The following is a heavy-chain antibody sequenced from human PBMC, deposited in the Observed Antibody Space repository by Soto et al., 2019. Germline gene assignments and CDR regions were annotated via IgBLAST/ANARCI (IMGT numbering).Heavy chain of an antibody. CDR3: ARGLYSEQFDN. D-gene: IGHD2-8*01. Sequence: GPAQPRSGARRVVNVSNSGRSRDRQAPGKGLEWVAVIWDDESKKNYAASVKGRFTISRDNSKNTLYLQMNSLRVEDTAVYHCARGLYSEQFDNSGQGPLVTGSS. V-gene: IGHV3-33*01. CDR1: VVNVSNSG. J-gene: IGHJ4*01. CDR2: IWDDESKK.